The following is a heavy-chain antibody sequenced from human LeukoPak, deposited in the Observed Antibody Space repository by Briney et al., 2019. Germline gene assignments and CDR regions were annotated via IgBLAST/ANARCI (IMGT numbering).Heavy chain of an antibody. Sequence: SATLSLTCSVSGDSIRTYYWSWIRQPPGKGLEWIGYIIDTGSTNYKPSLKTRLTMSVDVSKNQISLKLSSVTAADTAVYYCARGPGYSYGINFDYWGQGTLVTVSS. CDR2: IIDTGST. D-gene: IGHD5-18*01. J-gene: IGHJ4*02. CDR1: GDSIRTYY. CDR3: ARGPGYSYGINFDY. V-gene: IGHV4-59*12.